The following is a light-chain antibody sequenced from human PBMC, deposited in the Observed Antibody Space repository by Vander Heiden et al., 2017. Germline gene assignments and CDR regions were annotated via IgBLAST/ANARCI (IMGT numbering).Light chain of an antibody. Sequence: AIQMTQSPSSLSASVGDRVTITCRASQGIRNDLGWYQQKPGKGPKLLIYAASSLQSGVPARFSGSGSGTDFTLTISSLQPEDFATYYCLQDYNYPRTFGQGTKVEIK. CDR2: AAS. V-gene: IGKV1-6*01. J-gene: IGKJ1*01. CDR1: QGIRND. CDR3: LQDYNYPRT.